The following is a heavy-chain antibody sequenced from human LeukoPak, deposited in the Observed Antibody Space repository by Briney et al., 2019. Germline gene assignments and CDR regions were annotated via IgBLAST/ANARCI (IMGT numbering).Heavy chain of an antibody. CDR1: GYTFTSYG. V-gene: IGHV1-18*01. Sequence: ASVKVSCEASGYTFTSYGISWVRQAPGQGLEWMGWISAYNGNTNYAQKLQGRVTMTTDTSTSTAYMELRSLRSDDTAVYYCAISTTVTTPFDYWGQGTLVTVSS. CDR3: AISTTVTTPFDY. D-gene: IGHD4-17*01. J-gene: IGHJ4*02. CDR2: ISAYNGNT.